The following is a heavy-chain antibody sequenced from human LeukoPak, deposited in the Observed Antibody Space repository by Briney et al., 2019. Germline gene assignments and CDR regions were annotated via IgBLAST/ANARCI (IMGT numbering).Heavy chain of an antibody. CDR3: AKASVAIPQYCNS. CDR1: GFTFSSCA. J-gene: IGHJ5*02. D-gene: IGHD2-2*02. Sequence: GGSLRLSCAVSGFTFSSCAMSWVRQAPGKGLEWVSGLSGSGGNTYYADSAKGRFTISRDNSKDTLFLQLNSLTAADTAMYFCAKASVAIPQYCNSWGQGTLVTVSS. CDR2: LSGSGGNT. V-gene: IGHV3-23*01.